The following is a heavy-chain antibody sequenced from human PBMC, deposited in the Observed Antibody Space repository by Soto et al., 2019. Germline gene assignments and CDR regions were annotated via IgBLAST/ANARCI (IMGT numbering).Heavy chain of an antibody. Sequence: PGESLKISGQSAGYTFSNFWNAWVRQLPGKGLEWMGIIYPGDYETRYSPSFHGKVTISADRSIGTAYLQWSSLEASDSAFYFCARSPRSSPYFDYWGQGALVTVSS. D-gene: IGHD6-13*01. V-gene: IGHV5-51*01. CDR2: IYPGDYET. CDR3: ARSPRSSPYFDY. CDR1: GYTFSNFW. J-gene: IGHJ4*02.